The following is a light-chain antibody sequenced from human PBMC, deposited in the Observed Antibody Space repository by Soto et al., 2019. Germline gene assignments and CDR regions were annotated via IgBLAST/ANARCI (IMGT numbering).Light chain of an antibody. CDR2: AAS. Sequence: DIQMTQSPSSLSASVGDTVTITCRASQSISVHLNWYQQKPGKVPKLLIYAASNLQSGVPSSFSGSGSETDFALTISRLQPEDFATYYCQQSYITPYTFGQGTKLQIK. CDR1: QSISVH. CDR3: QQSYITPYT. V-gene: IGKV1-39*01. J-gene: IGKJ2*01.